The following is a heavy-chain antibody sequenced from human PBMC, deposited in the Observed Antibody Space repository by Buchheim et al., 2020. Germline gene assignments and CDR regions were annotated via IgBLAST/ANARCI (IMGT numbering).Heavy chain of an antibody. CDR3: ARDLGTGGSGAGGENWFDP. V-gene: IGHV3-30-3*01. CDR2: ISYDGSNK. Sequence: QVQLVESGGGVVQPGRSLRLSCAASGFTFSSYAMHWVRQAPGKGLEWVAVISYDGSNKYYADSVKGRFTISRDNSKNTLYLQMNSLRAEDTAVYYCARDLGTGGSGAGGENWFDPWGQGTL. J-gene: IGHJ5*02. CDR1: GFTFSSYA. D-gene: IGHD3-3*01.